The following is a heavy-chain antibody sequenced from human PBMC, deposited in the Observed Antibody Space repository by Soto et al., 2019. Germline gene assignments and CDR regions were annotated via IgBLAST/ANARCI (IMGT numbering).Heavy chain of an antibody. CDR3: ARWYGGNSGDY. CDR2: MNPNSGDT. Sequence: QVQLVQSGAEVKKPGASVKVSCKASGYTFTSYDINWVQQATGQGPEWMGWMNPNSGDTHYAQTFQGRVTMTRNTSISTAYMELSSLRSEDTAMYYCARWYGGNSGDYWGQGTLVTVSS. V-gene: IGHV1-8*01. D-gene: IGHD2-21*02. CDR1: GYTFTSYD. J-gene: IGHJ4*02.